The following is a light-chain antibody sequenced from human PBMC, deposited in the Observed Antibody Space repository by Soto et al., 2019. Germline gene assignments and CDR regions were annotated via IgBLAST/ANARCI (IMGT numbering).Light chain of an antibody. CDR2: GAS. J-gene: IGKJ1*01. Sequence: EIVMTQSPATLSVSPGERATLSCRASQSVSSYLAWYQQKPGQAPRLLIYGASSRATGIPDRFSGSGSGTEFTLTISSLQSEDFAVYYCQQYTNWPKTFGQGTKVDI. CDR1: QSVSSY. V-gene: IGKV3D-15*01. CDR3: QQYTNWPKT.